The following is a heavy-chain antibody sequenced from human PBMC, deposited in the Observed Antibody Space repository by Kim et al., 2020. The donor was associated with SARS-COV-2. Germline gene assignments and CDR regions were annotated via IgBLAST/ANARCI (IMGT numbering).Heavy chain of an antibody. CDR3: ARGSSGWYSVRAFDI. V-gene: IGHV3-11*06. D-gene: IGHD6-19*01. Sequence: DSVKGRFTISRDNAKNSLYLQMNSLRAEDTAVYYCARGSSGWYSVRAFDIWGQGTMVTVSS. J-gene: IGHJ3*02.